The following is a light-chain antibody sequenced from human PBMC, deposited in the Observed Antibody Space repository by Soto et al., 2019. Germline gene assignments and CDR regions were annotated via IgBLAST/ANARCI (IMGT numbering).Light chain of an antibody. CDR2: DGT. J-gene: IGLJ1*01. Sequence: QSVLTQPASVSGSPGQSITISCSDVGTYGVVSWYQQHPGKVPKLMIYDGTQRPSAVSDRFSGSKSANTAPLTISGLQAEDEADYYCSLDAGPNTYVFGTGTKVTVL. V-gene: IGLV2-23*01. CDR3: SLDAGPNTYV. CDR1: DVGTYGV.